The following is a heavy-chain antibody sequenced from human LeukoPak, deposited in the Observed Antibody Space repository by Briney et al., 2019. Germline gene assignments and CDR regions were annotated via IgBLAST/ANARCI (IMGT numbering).Heavy chain of an antibody. V-gene: IGHV5-51*01. J-gene: IGHJ5*02. CDR3: ARRALDGYIDT. Sequence: GESLKISCKGSGYTFTSHWIVWVRQMPGKGLEWMGIIYPDDSETRYRPSFQGQVTISADKSISTAYLQWSSLKASDTAMYYCARRALDGYIDTWGQGTLVTVSS. CDR1: GYTFTSHW. CDR2: IYPDDSET. D-gene: IGHD5-24*01.